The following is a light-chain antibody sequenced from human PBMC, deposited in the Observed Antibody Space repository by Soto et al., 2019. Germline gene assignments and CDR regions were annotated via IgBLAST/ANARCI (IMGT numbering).Light chain of an antibody. V-gene: IGKV2-29*01. J-gene: IGKJ5*01. CDR3: QHYGSSPPVT. CDR2: EVF. Sequence: PGQSPQLLIHEVFSCFSGVPDRSSGSESGTDFTLRISGLEPEDFAVYFCQHYGSSPPVTFGQGTRLEIK.